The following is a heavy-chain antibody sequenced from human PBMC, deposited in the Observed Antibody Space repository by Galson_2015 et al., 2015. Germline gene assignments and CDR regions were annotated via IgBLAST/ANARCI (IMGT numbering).Heavy chain of an antibody. CDR3: ARALYSGSGFDF. V-gene: IGHV4-38-2*02. J-gene: IGHJ4*01. D-gene: IGHD3-10*01. Sequence: CTVFGYSITSGYYWVWIRQPPGKGLEWIGNIYHSGSTYYNPSLKSRVTISVDTSKNHFSLRLSSVTAADTAVYYCARALYSGSGFDFLGQGTLVTVSS. CDR1: GYSITSGYY. CDR2: IYHSGST.